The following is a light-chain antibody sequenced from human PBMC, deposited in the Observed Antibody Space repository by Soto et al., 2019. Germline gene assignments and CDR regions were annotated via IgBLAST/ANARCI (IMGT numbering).Light chain of an antibody. V-gene: IGKV1-5*03. CDR2: KRS. CDR3: QHYNSYSDV. CDR1: RTMSSW. J-gene: IGKJ1*01. Sequence: IQMTQSPSTLSGSVGHRVTITCRASRTMSSWLAWYQHKPGKAPKLLIYKRSTLKIRNPSRFSGSGTGTEFTLTIISLQPDDFATCYCQHYNSYSDVFGQGTKVDIK.